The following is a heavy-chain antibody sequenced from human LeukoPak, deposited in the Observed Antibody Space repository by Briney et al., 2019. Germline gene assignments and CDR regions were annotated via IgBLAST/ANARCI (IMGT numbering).Heavy chain of an antibody. CDR3: VAHYGTQGGSFAF. Sequence: SETLSLTCTVSGGSISSYYWSWIRQPPGKGLEWIGYINYSGTTNYNPSLKSRVTISVDTSKNQFSLKLSSLTAAYTAVYYCVAHYGTQGGSFAFWGQGTLVTVYS. V-gene: IGHV4-59*08. D-gene: IGHD3-16*01. CDR1: GGSISSYY. J-gene: IGHJ4*02. CDR2: INYSGTT.